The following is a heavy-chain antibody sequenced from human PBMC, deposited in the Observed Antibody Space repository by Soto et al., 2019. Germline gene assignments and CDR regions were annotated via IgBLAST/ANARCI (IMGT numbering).Heavy chain of an antibody. CDR1: GFTFSNYA. CDR2: ISIGSGSI. CDR3: VRDDRWAFDF. Sequence: EVHLVESGGGLVQPGGSLRVSCAASGFTFSNYAMNWVRQAPGKGLEWVSYISIGSGSIFYEDSVKGRFTISRDDAKNSLYLQMNTLRDEDTAVYYCVRDDRWAFDFWGQGTMVTVSS. J-gene: IGHJ3*01. D-gene: IGHD3-22*01. V-gene: IGHV3-48*02.